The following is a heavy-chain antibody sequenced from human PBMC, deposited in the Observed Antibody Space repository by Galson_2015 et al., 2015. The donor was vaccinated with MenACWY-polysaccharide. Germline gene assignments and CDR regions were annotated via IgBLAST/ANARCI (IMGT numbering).Heavy chain of an antibody. CDR3: AKNYYHSSGFFRSQECLDY. Sequence: SVKVSCKASGYTFTSYGISWVRQAPGQGLDWMGWISSYNGNTNYAQKLQGRVTFTVDKSASTAYMELRSLISDDTAVYYCAKNYYHSSGFFRSQECLDYWGQGTLVTVSS. D-gene: IGHD3-22*01. CDR2: ISSYNGNT. J-gene: IGHJ4*02. V-gene: IGHV1-18*01. CDR1: GYTFTSYG.